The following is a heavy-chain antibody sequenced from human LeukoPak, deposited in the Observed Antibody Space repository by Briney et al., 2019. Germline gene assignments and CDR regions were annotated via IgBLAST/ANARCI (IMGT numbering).Heavy chain of an antibody. CDR1: GFTVSTNC. Sequence: GGSLRLSCAASGFTVSTNCMTWVRQAPGNGLEWVSTIYSGGATYYADSVMGRFTISRHNSRNTLYLQMNSLRAEDTAVYYCARVDTVMAYYFDLWGQGTLVTVSS. J-gene: IGHJ4*02. CDR3: ARVDTVMAYYFDL. CDR2: IYSGGAT. V-gene: IGHV3-53*04. D-gene: IGHD5-18*01.